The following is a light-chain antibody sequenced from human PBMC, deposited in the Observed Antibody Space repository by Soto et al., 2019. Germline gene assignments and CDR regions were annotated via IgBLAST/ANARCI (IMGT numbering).Light chain of an antibody. CDR1: QSVGGSS. CDR2: DTS. CDR3: QQYHNSPRT. V-gene: IGKV3-20*01. J-gene: IGKJ1*01. Sequence: TQCAGTRNLLAGGRATLSCRASQSVGGSSLAWYQQRPGQAPRLLIYDTSNRATGIPDRFSGSGSGTGFTLTISRLEPEDFAVYYCQQYHNSPRTFGQGTKVDIK.